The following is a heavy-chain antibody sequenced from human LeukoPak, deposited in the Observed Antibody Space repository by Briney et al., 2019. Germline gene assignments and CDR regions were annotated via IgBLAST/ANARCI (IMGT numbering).Heavy chain of an antibody. CDR2: IYYSGST. D-gene: IGHD2-2*01. J-gene: IGHJ4*02. CDR3: ARGGSMVY. V-gene: IGHV4-39*01. CDR1: GGSISSSSYY. Sequence: SETLSLTCTVSGGSISSSSYYWGWIRQPPGKGLEWIGSIYYSGSTYYNPSLKSRVTISVDTSKNQFSLKLSSVTAADTAVYYCARGGSMVYWGQGTLVTVSS.